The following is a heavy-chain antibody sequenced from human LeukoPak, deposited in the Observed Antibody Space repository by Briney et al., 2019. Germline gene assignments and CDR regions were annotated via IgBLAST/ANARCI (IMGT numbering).Heavy chain of an antibody. CDR1: GFTFSTYE. D-gene: IGHD2-2*01. J-gene: IGHJ4*02. CDR2: ISSSGSFI. CDR3: ARGPETEYYFDY. V-gene: IGHV3-48*03. Sequence: GSLTLSCAASGFTFSTYEMNWVRQAPGKGLEWVSYISSSGSFIYYADSVKGRFTISRDNAKNSLYLQMNSLRAEDTAIYYCARGPETEYYFDYWGQGTLVTVSS.